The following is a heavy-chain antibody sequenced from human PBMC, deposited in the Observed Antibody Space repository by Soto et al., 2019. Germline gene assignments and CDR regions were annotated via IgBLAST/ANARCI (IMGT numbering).Heavy chain of an antibody. CDR3: TTGHSAVVY. D-gene: IGHD3-16*02. V-gene: IGHV3-15*01. CDR2: IKNKGDGGTT. J-gene: IGHJ4*02. CDR1: GFTFNNAW. Sequence: EVQLVESGGGLVQPGGSLRLSCAASGFTFNNAWMSWVRQVSGKGLEWVGRIKNKGDGGTTDYTAAVKGRFSISRDDTENTLYLQMNSLKTEDTAVYYCTTGHSAVVYWGPGTVVTVSS.